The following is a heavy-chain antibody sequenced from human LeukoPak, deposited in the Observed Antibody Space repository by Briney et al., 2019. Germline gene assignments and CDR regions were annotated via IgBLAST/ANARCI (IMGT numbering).Heavy chain of an antibody. CDR2: ISSSGSTI. J-gene: IGHJ4*02. Sequence: GGSLRLSCAASGFTFSSYEMNWVRQAPGKGLEWVSYISSSGSTIYYADSVKGRFTISRDNAKNSLYLQMNSLRAEDTAVYYCARDWAPYDSSGYYDYWGQGTLVIVSS. V-gene: IGHV3-48*03. CDR3: ARDWAPYDSSGYYDY. D-gene: IGHD3-22*01. CDR1: GFTFSSYE.